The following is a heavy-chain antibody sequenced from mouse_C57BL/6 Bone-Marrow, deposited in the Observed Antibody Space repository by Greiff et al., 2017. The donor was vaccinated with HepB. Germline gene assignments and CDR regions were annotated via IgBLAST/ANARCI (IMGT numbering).Heavy chain of an antibody. Sequence: DVQLVESGGGLVQPGGSLKLSCAASGFTFSDYGMAWVRQAPRKGPEWVAFISNLAYSIYYADTVTGRFTISRENAKNTLYLEMSSLRSEDTAMYYCASGYYGNIYAMDYWGKGTSVTVSS. V-gene: IGHV5-15*01. D-gene: IGHD2-1*01. CDR3: ASGYYGNIYAMDY. CDR1: GFTFSDYG. CDR2: ISNLAYSI. J-gene: IGHJ4*01.